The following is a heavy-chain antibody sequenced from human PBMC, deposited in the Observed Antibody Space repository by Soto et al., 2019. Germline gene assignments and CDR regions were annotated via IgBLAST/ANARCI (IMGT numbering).Heavy chain of an antibody. Sequence: SVKVSCKASGGTFSSYAISWVRQAPGQGLEWMGGIIPIFGTANYAQKFQGRVTITADKSTSTAYMELSSLRSEDTAVYYCARDLGRKWELLISGNYYGMDVWGQGTTVTVS. J-gene: IGHJ6*02. V-gene: IGHV1-69*06. D-gene: IGHD1-26*01. CDR3: ARDLGRKWELLISGNYYGMDV. CDR2: IIPIFGTA. CDR1: GGTFSSYA.